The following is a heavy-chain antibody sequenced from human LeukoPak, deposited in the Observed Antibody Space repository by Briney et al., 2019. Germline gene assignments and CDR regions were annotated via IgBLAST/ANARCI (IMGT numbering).Heavy chain of an antibody. CDR2: TYYRSKWYN. D-gene: IGHD6-13*01. Sequence: SQTLSLTCAISGDSVSSNSAAWNWIRQSPSRALEWLGRTYYRSKWYNDYAVSVKSRITINPDTSKNQFSLQLNSVTPEDTAVYYCARGTGAAAANYWYFDLWGRGTLVTVSS. J-gene: IGHJ2*01. CDR1: GDSVSSNSAA. V-gene: IGHV6-1*01. CDR3: ARGTGAAAANYWYFDL.